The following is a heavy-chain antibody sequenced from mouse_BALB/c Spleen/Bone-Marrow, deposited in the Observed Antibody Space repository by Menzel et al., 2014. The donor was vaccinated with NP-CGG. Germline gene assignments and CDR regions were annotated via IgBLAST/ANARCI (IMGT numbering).Heavy chain of an antibody. CDR2: IRNKANGYTT. Sequence: VHVKQSGGGLVQPGGSLRLSCATSGFTFTDNYMTWVRQPPGKALEWLGFIRNKANGYTTEYSASVKGRFTISRDNSQSILYLQMNTLRAEDSATYDCARDSDWFAYWGQGTLVTVSA. CDR3: ARDSDWFAY. CDR1: GFTFTDNY. V-gene: IGHV7-3*02. J-gene: IGHJ3*01.